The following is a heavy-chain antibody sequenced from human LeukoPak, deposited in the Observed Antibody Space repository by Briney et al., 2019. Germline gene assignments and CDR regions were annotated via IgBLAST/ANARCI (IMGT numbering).Heavy chain of an antibody. V-gene: IGHV3-30*04. Sequence: GGSLRLSCVASGFTFNMYAIHWVRQAPGKGLEWVALISSNGGRKDYADSVKGRFTIDRDNSKNTVYLQLNSLRPDDTAIYFCARQEARDYYYEGLDYWGQGNRVTVSS. CDR2: ISSNGGRK. CDR3: ARQEARDYYYEGLDY. D-gene: IGHD3-22*01. CDR1: GFTFNMYA. J-gene: IGHJ4*02.